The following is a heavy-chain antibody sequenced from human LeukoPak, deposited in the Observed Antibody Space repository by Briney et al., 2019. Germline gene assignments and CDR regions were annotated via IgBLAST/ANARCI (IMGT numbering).Heavy chain of an antibody. CDR1: GYTFTSYD. J-gene: IGHJ4*02. CDR2: MNPNSGNT. Sequence: GASVKVSCKASGYTFTSYDINWVRQATGQGLEWMGWMNPNSGNTGYAQKFQGRVTMTRNTSISTAYMELSSLRSEDTAVYYCARGGYSSGWYGGPYYFDYWGQGTLVTVSS. D-gene: IGHD6-19*01. V-gene: IGHV1-8*01. CDR3: ARGGYSSGWYGGPYYFDY.